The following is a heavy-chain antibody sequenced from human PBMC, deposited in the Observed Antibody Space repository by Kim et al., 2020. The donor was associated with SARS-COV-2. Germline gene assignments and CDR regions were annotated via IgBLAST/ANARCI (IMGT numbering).Heavy chain of an antibody. CDR3: ARVTGGYGYGYYFDH. V-gene: IGHV3-53*01. CDR2: IYAGGNT. J-gene: IGHJ4*02. Sequence: GGSLRLSCAVSGFIVSHNFMNWVRQAPGKGLEWVSVIYAGGNTDYAGSVKGRFTISRDNSKNTLYLQMNSLRAEDTAVYYCARVTGGYGYGYYFDHWGQG. CDR1: GFIVSHNF. D-gene: IGHD5-18*01.